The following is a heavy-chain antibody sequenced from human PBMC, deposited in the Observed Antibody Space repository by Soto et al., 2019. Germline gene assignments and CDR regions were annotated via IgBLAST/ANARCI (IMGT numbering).Heavy chain of an antibody. CDR2: IYSRGST. Sequence: SGTLCLTCTVTGFSISGYDWAWVRQSDGEGLEWIGRIYSRGSTNYNPSLKSRVTISLDTSMNYFSLRLSSVTAADTTVYYCARGKRSYDWLDPWGQGTLVTVSS. V-gene: IGHV4-4*07. CDR1: GFSISGYD. J-gene: IGHJ5*02. CDR3: ARGKRSYDWLDP. D-gene: IGHD3-16*01.